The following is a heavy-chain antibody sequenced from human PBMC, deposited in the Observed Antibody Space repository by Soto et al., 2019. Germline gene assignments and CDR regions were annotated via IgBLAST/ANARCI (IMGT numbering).Heavy chain of an antibody. CDR1: GFTFSSYA. V-gene: IGHV3-23*01. Sequence: GGSLRLSCAASGFTFSSYAMSWVRQAPGKGLEWVSAISGSGGSTSYADYADSVKGRFTISRDISKNTLYLQMSSLRAEDTAIYYCARRGPSIAAAGTGYFDYWGQGTLVTVSS. J-gene: IGHJ4*02. D-gene: IGHD6-13*01. CDR2: ISGSGGST. CDR3: ARRGPSIAAAGTGYFDY.